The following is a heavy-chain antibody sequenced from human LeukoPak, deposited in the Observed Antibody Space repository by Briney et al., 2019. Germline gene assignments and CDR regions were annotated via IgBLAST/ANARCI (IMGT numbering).Heavy chain of an antibody. D-gene: IGHD5-18*01. CDR2: INHSGST. CDR1: GGSFSGYY. Sequence: SETLSLTCAVYGGSFSGYYWSWVRQPPGKGLEWIGEINHSGSTTYNPSLTSRVTISVDTSKNQSSLKLRSVTAADTAVYYCASSAARNSYGPASRYGMDVWGQGTTVTVSS. J-gene: IGHJ6*02. CDR3: ASSAARNSYGPASRYGMDV. V-gene: IGHV4-34*01.